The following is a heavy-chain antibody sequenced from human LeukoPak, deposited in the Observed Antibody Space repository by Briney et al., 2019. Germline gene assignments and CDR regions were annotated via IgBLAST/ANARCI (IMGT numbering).Heavy chain of an antibody. D-gene: IGHD1-26*01. J-gene: IGHJ6*03. V-gene: IGHV3-53*01. CDR2: IYAGGNI. CDR3: ARDEQGGSYKDFYMDV. CDR1: GFTVKSNH. Sequence: GDSLRLSCAASGFTVKSNHMRWVRQAPGKGLEWVGVIYAGGNIYYADSVMGRFNIPQNNSKKTQFLQINSRRPEDMAVYFCARDEQGGSYKDFYMDVWGKGATVTVSS.